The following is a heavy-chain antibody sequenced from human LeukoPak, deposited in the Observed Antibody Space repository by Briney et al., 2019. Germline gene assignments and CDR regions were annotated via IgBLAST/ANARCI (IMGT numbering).Heavy chain of an antibody. Sequence: SETLSLTCTVSGGSISSSSYYWGWIRQPPGKGLEWIGEINHSGSTNYNPSLKSRVTISVDTSKNQFSLKLTSVTAADTAVYYCARATQGGRFSGASYYFDYWGQGTLVTVSS. CDR1: GGSISSSSYY. CDR2: INHSGST. V-gene: IGHV4-39*07. J-gene: IGHJ4*02. CDR3: ARATQGGRFSGASYYFDY. D-gene: IGHD1-26*01.